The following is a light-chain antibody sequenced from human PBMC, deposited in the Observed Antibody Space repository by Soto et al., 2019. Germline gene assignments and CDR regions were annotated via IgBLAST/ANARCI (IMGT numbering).Light chain of an antibody. Sequence: DIQMTQSPSSLSASIGDTVTITCRASQDINVYLNWYQQKPGEVPKLLIYSASTLHSGVPSRFTGSGSETDFTLTIRSLQPEDFATYYCQQSYSTPLTFGGGTKVEIK. CDR2: SAS. CDR3: QQSYSTPLT. CDR1: QDINVY. V-gene: IGKV1-39*01. J-gene: IGKJ4*01.